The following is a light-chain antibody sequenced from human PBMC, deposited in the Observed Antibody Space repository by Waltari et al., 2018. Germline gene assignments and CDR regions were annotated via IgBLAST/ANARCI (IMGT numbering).Light chain of an antibody. V-gene: IGKV3-20*01. CDR3: QHYVRLPVT. CDR1: PRVATY. J-gene: IGKJ1*01. Sequence: EIVLTQSPGTLSLSPGERATLSCRASPRVATYLAWYQQKTGQAPRLLIYGASSRATGVPDRFSARGSGTDFSLTISSLEPEDFAVYYCQHYVRLPVTFGQGTKVEIK. CDR2: GAS.